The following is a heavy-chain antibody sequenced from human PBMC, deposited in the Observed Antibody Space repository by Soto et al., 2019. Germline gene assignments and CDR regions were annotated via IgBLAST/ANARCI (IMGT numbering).Heavy chain of an antibody. CDR1: GGSFSGYY. CDR2: INHSGST. CDR3: ARGIVVVAATTLRWFDP. J-gene: IGHJ5*02. Sequence: QVQLQQWGAGLLKPSGTLSLTCAVYGGSFSGYYWSWIRQPPGKGLEWIGEINHSGSTNYNPSLKSRVTISVDTSKNQFSLKLSSVTAADTAVYYCARGIVVVAATTLRWFDPWGQGTLVTVSS. D-gene: IGHD2-15*01. V-gene: IGHV4-34*01.